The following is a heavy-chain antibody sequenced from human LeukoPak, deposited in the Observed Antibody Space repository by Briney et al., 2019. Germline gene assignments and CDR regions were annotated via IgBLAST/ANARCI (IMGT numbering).Heavy chain of an antibody. CDR3: ATSQCGSDCYLAGDY. CDR1: GGSFNSGSYY. J-gene: IGHJ4*02. D-gene: IGHD2-21*02. V-gene: IGHV4-61*01. CDR2: IYYTGIT. Sequence: PSETLSLTCAVSGGSFNSGSYYWSWIRQHPGKGLEWIGYIYYTGITNYNPSLKSRVTISVDTSKNQFSLNLNSVTAADTAVYYYATSQCGSDCYLAGDYWGQGTLVTVSS.